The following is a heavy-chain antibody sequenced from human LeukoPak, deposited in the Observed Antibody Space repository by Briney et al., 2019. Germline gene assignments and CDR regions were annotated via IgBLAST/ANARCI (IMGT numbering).Heavy chain of an antibody. Sequence: GGSLRLSCAASGFTFSSYSMNWVCQAPGKGLEWVSYISSSSSTIYYADSVKGRFTISRDNAKNSLCLQMNSLRAEDTAVYYCARERDGYPDYWGQGTLVTVSS. D-gene: IGHD5-24*01. J-gene: IGHJ4*02. V-gene: IGHV3-48*01. CDR2: ISSSSSTI. CDR1: GFTFSSYS. CDR3: ARERDGYPDY.